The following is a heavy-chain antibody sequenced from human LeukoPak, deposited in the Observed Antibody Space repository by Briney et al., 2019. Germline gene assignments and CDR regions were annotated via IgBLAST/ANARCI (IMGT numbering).Heavy chain of an antibody. Sequence: SEKLSCTSSGGTFSSYAISWVRQAPGQGLEWMGGIIPIFGTANYAQKFQGRVTITADESTNTAYMELSSLRSEDTAVYYCARAQTYHYDSSGYYYGYWGQGTLVTVSS. J-gene: IGHJ4*02. V-gene: IGHV1-69*13. D-gene: IGHD3-22*01. CDR2: IIPIFGTA. CDR1: GGTFSSYA. CDR3: ARAQTYHYDSSGYYYGY.